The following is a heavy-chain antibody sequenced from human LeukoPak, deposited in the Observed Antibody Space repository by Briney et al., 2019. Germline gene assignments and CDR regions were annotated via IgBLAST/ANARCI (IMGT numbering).Heavy chain of an antibody. CDR2: INANNGKT. V-gene: IGHV1-18*01. CDR3: SRDSPFGAVVDFNF. Sequence: ASVKVSCKASGYNFNTFSIAWVRQAPGQGLEWMGWINANNGKTHYAQKFHDRVTMTTDTSTNTAYLELRGLKSDDTAMYYCSRDSPFGAVVDFNFWGQGTLVTVSS. D-gene: IGHD3-16*02. CDR1: GYNFNTFS. J-gene: IGHJ4*02.